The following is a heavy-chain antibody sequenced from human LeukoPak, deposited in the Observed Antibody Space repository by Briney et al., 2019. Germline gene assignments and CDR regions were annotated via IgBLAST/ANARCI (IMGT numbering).Heavy chain of an antibody. J-gene: IGHJ5*02. Sequence: GGSLRLSCAPSGFTFSSYAMSCVPQSPGEGLEWVSAISGRGGGTYYADSVRRRYTISRDNPKNTLYLQINTLRPEDTAVYYCAKDVYSRGPSGSFDPWGQGTLVTVSS. CDR3: AKDVYSRGPSGSFDP. D-gene: IGHD3-10*01. CDR1: GFTFSSYA. V-gene: IGHV3-23*01. CDR2: ISGRGGGT.